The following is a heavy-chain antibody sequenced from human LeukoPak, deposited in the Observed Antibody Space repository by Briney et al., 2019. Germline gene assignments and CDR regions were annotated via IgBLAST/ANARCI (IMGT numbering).Heavy chain of an antibody. Sequence: PSETLSLTCTVSGDSISSSYWSWIRQPPGKGLGWIGYIYYNGATNYNPSLKSRVTISVDTPKNQFSLKLTSVTAADAAVYYCARGQVAGTWDYWGQGILVTVSS. J-gene: IGHJ4*02. CDR3: ARGQVAGTWDY. D-gene: IGHD6-19*01. CDR1: GDSISSSY. V-gene: IGHV4-59*01. CDR2: IYYNGAT.